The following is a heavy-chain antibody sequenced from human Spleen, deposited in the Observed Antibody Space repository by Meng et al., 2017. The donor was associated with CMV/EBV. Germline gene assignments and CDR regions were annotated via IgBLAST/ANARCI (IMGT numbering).Heavy chain of an antibody. J-gene: IGHJ4*02. V-gene: IGHV3-11*04. CDR1: GFTFSDYH. D-gene: IGHD2-2*01. CDR2: ISGSGSTI. CDR3: ARELRAIWYYFDY. Sequence: GESLKISCAASGFTFSDYHMSWIRQAPGKGLEWVSYISGSGSTIYYADSVKGRITISRDNAKNSLYLQMNSLRAEDTAVYYCARELRAIWYYFDYWGQGTLVTVSS.